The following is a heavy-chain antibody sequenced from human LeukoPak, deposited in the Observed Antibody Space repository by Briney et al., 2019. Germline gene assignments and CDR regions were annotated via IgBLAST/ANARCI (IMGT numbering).Heavy chain of an antibody. V-gene: IGHV3-11*01. CDR1: GFIFSDYY. CDR3: TGGVFSDV. J-gene: IGHJ6*04. Sequence: GGSLRLSCAASGFIFSDYYMNWIRQAPGKGLEWVSHINGGGTTKYYADSVRGRFTLSRDNAKNTLYLRMNNLRAEDTAVYYCTGGVFSDVWGTGTTVTVSS. CDR2: INGGGTTK.